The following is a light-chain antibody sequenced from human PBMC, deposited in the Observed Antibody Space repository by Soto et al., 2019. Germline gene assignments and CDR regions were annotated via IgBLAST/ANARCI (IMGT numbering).Light chain of an antibody. Sequence: QSVLTQPASVSGSPGQSITISCTGTSSDVGSYNPVSWYQQHPGKAPKLMIYEGSKRPSGVSNRFSGSKSGNTASLTISGLRAEDEADYYCSSFAGTNSFVFGTGTKVTVL. CDR3: SSFAGTNSFV. CDR1: SSDVGSYNP. V-gene: IGLV2-23*01. J-gene: IGLJ1*01. CDR2: EGS.